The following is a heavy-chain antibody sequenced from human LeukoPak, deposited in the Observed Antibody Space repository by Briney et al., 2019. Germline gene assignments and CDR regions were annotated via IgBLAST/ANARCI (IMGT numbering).Heavy chain of an antibody. D-gene: IGHD3-22*01. Sequence: GGSLRLSCAASGFTFSSYWMHWVRQAPGKGLVWVSRINTDGSSTSYADSVKGRFTISRDNAKNTLYLQMNSLRAEDTAVYYCARDDWGSSGYYLYYYYYYGMDVWGQGTTVTVSS. CDR2: INTDGSST. J-gene: IGHJ6*02. CDR1: GFTFSSYW. CDR3: ARDDWGSSGYYLYYYYYYGMDV. V-gene: IGHV3-74*01.